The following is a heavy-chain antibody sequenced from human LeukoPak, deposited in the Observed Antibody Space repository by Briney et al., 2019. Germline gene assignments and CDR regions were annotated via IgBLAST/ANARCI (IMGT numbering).Heavy chain of an antibody. D-gene: IGHD1-26*01. V-gene: IGHV3-23*01. CDR1: GFTFSSFA. CDR3: AKQGDSGSSEIDY. CDR2: IGGSGDGT. J-gene: IGHJ4*02. Sequence: GGSLRLSCAASGFTFSSFAMSWVRLTPGKGLEWVSTIGGSGDGTYYADSVKGRFTISRDNSKNTLYLQMNSLRAEDTAVYYCAKQGDSGSSEIDYWGQGTLVTVSS.